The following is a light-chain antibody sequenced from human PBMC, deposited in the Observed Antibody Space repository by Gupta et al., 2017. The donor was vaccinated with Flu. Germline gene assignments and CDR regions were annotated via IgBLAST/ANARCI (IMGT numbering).Light chain of an antibody. Sequence: IPLTPSPSSLSASLGDRVTITVRASQLISRYLNWYQQQPGVAPKLLIRSASTLQSGVPSRFRGSGSGSDFTLTTTRLLPEDFATYFCQQGDSRPWTFGQGTKVEVK. CDR1: QLISRY. CDR3: QQGDSRPWT. CDR2: SAS. J-gene: IGKJ1*01. V-gene: IGKV1-39*01.